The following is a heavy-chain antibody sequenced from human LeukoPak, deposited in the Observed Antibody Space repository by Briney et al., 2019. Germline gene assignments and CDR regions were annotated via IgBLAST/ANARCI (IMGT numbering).Heavy chain of an antibody. J-gene: IGHJ2*01. CDR1: GGSISSGGYY. V-gene: IGHV4-31*03. CDR2: IYYSGST. Sequence: SQTLSLTCTVSGGSISSGGYYWSWIRQHPGKGLEWIGYIYYSGSTYYNPSLKSRVTISVDTSKNQFSLKLSSVTAADTAVYYCARRDSSTSYWYFDLWGRGTLATVSS. CDR3: ARRDSSTSYWYFDL. D-gene: IGHD2-2*01.